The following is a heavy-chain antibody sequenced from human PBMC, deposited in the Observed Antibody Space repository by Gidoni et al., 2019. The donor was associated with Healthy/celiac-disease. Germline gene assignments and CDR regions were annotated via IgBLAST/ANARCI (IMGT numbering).Heavy chain of an antibody. CDR3: ARQSGPYSSGGFDY. Sequence: QLQLQESCPGLVKPSETLSLTCTVSRCSISSSSYYWGWIRQPPGKGLEWIGSIYYSGSTYYDPSLKSRVTISVDTSKNHVSLKLSSVTAADTDVYYCARQSGPYSSGGFDYWGQGTLVTVSS. V-gene: IGHV4-39*01. CDR2: IYYSGST. D-gene: IGHD6-19*01. CDR1: RCSISSSSYY. J-gene: IGHJ4*02.